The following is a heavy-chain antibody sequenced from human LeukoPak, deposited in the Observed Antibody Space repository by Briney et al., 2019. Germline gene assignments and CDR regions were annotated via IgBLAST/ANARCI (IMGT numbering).Heavy chain of an antibody. V-gene: IGHV3-48*02. CDR3: ARDRDIVVVPAAPNMDV. D-gene: IGHD2-2*01. CDR1: GFTFSSYS. J-gene: IGHJ6*03. Sequence: GSLRLCCTASGFTFSSYSMNWVRQAPGKGQEWVSYISSSSSTIYYADSVKGRFTISRDNAKNSLYLQMNSLRDEDTAVYYCARDRDIVVVPAAPNMDVWGKGTTVTVSS. CDR2: ISSSSSTI.